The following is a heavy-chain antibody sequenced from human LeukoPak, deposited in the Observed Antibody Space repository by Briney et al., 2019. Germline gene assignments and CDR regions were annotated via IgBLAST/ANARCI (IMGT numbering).Heavy chain of an antibody. CDR2: IRYDGSNK. V-gene: IGHV3-30*02. CDR3: ARSFTDNFFFEN. D-gene: IGHD1-1*01. J-gene: IGHJ4*02. CDR1: GFTFSSYG. Sequence: GGSLRLSCAASGFTFSSYGMHWVRQAPGKGLEWVAFIRYDGSNKYYADSVKGRFTISRDNSKNTLYLQMNSLRAEDTAVYYCARSFTDNFFFENWGQGTLVTVSS.